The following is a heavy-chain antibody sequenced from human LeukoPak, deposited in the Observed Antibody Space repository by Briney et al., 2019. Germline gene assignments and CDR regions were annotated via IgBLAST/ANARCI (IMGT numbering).Heavy chain of an antibody. V-gene: IGHV1-3*01. J-gene: IGHJ4*02. D-gene: IGHD3-10*01. CDR2: INAGNGNT. CDR3: ARDLALWFGEFGY. Sequence: ASVKVSCKASGYTFTSYAMHWVRQAPGRRLEWMGWINAGNGNTKYSQKFQGRVTITRDTSASTAYMELSSLRSEDTAVYYCARDLALWFGEFGYWGQGTLVTVSS. CDR1: GYTFTSYA.